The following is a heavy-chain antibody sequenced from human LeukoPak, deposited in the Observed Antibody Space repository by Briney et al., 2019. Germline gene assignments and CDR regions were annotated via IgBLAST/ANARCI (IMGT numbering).Heavy chain of an antibody. CDR1: GGSFSGYY. CDR2: INHSGST. J-gene: IGHJ5*02. V-gene: IGHV4-34*01. D-gene: IGHD5-12*01. CDR3: ARGSLLLTNWLRGNWFDP. Sequence: SETLSLTCAVYGGSFSGYYWSWIRQPPGKGLEWIGEINHSGSTNYNPSLKSRVTISVDTSKNQFSLKLSSVTAADTAVYYCARGSLLLTNWLRGNWFDPWGQGTLVTVSS.